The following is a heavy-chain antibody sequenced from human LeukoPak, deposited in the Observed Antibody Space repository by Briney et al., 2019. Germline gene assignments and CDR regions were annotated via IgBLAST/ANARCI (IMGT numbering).Heavy chain of an antibody. CDR1: GFTFSSYS. CDR3: AKDGGGPDSSSFKDY. Sequence: GGSLRLSCAASGFTFSSYSMNWVRQAPGKGLEWVSYISSSSSTIYYADSVKGRFTISRDNSKNTLYLQMNSLRAEDTAVYYCAKDGGGPDSSSFKDYWGQGTLVTVSS. CDR2: ISSSSSTI. J-gene: IGHJ4*02. V-gene: IGHV3-48*01. D-gene: IGHD6-13*01.